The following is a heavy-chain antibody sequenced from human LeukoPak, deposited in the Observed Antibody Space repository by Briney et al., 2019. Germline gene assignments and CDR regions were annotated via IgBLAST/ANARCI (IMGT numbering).Heavy chain of an antibody. V-gene: IGHV3-20*04. Sequence: ETLSLTCGVYGGSFSGYYWNWIRQSPGKGLEWVSGINWNGGSTGYADSLKGRFTISRDNAKNSLYLQMNSLRVDDTAVYYCAINHRDGYSELGYWGQGTLVTVSS. CDR3: AINHRDGYSELGY. D-gene: IGHD5-24*01. CDR1: GGSFSGYY. J-gene: IGHJ4*02. CDR2: INWNGGST.